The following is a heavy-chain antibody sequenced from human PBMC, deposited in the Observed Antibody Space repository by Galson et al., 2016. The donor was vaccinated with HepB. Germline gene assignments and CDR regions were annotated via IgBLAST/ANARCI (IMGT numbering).Heavy chain of an antibody. CDR1: GASISDSNW. Sequence: ETLSLTCDVSGASISDSNWWTWVRQVPGKGLEWIGEIYHTGTSNNNPFLNSRFTLSVDKSRNQFSLNVTSVTAADTAVYYCARASIIPGARMIFDPWGQGTLVTVSS. CDR3: ARASIIPGARMIFDP. J-gene: IGHJ5*02. CDR2: IYHTGTS. V-gene: IGHV4-4*02. D-gene: IGHD2-2*01.